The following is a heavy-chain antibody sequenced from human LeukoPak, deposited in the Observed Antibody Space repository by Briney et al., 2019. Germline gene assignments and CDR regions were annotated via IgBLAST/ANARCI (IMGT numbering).Heavy chain of an antibody. V-gene: IGHV3-20*04. CDR1: GFTFDDYG. CDR2: INWNGGST. Sequence: GGSLRLSCAASGFTFDDYGMSWVRQAPGKGLEWVSGINWNGGSTGYADSVKGRFTISRDNAKNSLYLRMNSLRAEDTAVYYCASLWLNKAAAGNGPLDYWGQGTLVTVSS. J-gene: IGHJ4*02. D-gene: IGHD6-13*01. CDR3: ASLWLNKAAAGNGPLDY.